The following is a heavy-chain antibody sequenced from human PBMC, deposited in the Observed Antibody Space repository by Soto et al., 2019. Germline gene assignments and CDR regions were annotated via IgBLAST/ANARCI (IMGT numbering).Heavy chain of an antibody. CDR3: ARMSFFNSRASSEIYTVYLHEAIPVSVQ. D-gene: IGHD3-22*01. V-gene: IGHV4-59*12. Sequence: SETLSLTCTGSGGSIRNYYWSWIRQPPGKGLEWIGCLYDSGSTNYNPSLKSRLTISVDTSRNQFSPKLSSVTAAVTAVYYCARMSFFNSRASSEIYTVYLHEAIPVSVQ. CDR1: GGSIRNYY. J-gene: IGHJ1*01. CDR2: LYDSGST.